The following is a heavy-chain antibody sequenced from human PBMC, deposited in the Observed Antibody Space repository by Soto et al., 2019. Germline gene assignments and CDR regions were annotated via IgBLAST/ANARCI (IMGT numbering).Heavy chain of an antibody. V-gene: IGHV3-23*01. CDR2: ISGGSDNT. J-gene: IGHJ4*02. CDR1: GFTIGNSA. CDR3: AKGPTAGR. Sequence: EVPLSESGGGLVQPGGSLRLSCAASGFTIGNSAMNWVRQAPGKGLEWVSVISGGSDNTYYADSVKGRFTISRDNSKSTLYLQMNSRRAEDTAIYYCAKGPTAGRWGQGTLVTVSS.